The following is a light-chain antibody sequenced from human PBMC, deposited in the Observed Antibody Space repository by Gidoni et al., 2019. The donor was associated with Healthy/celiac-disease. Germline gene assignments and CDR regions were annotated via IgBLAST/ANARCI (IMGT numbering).Light chain of an antibody. V-gene: IGKV3-20*01. CDR1: QSGSSSY. J-gene: IGKJ4*01. Sequence: EIVLPHSPPTLSLSPGETATLSCRASQSGSSSYLAWYQQKPGQAPRLRIYGASSRATGIPDRFSGSGSGTDFTLTISRLEPEDFAVYYCQQYGSSPLTFGGGTKVEIK. CDR2: GAS. CDR3: QQYGSSPLT.